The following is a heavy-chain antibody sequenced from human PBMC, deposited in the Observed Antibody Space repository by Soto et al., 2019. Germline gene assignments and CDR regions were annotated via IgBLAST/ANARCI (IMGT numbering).Heavy chain of an antibody. J-gene: IGHJ3*02. D-gene: IGHD6-19*01. Sequence: EVQLVESGGGLVQPGGSLRLSCAASGFTVSSNYMSWVRQAPGKGLEWVSVIYSGGSTYYVDSVKGRFTISRDNSKNTLYLQMNSLRAEDTAVYYCARDKSSGWSNDAFDIWGQGTMVTVSS. CDR1: GFTVSSNY. V-gene: IGHV3-66*01. CDR2: IYSGGST. CDR3: ARDKSSGWSNDAFDI.